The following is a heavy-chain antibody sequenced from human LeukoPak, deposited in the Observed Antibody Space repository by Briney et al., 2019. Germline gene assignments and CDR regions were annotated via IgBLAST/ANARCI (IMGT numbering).Heavy chain of an antibody. CDR2: IIPMFGTA. CDR3: ARGSGDYVWGSYRPIHLDS. CDR1: GGTFSTSA. V-gene: IGHV1-69*01. J-gene: IGHJ4*02. Sequence: SVKVSCKTSGGTFSTSAISWVRQAPGQGLEWMAGIIPMFGTADYAQKFQGRVTITADESTTTAYMDLSSLRSEDTAVYYCARGSGDYVWGSYRPIHLDSWGQGTLVTVSS. D-gene: IGHD3-16*02.